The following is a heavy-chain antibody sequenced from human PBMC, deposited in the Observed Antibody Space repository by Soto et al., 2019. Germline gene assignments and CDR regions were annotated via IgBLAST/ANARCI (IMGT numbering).Heavy chain of an antibody. CDR2: INPNSGGT. V-gene: IGHV1-2*04. J-gene: IGHJ6*02. Sequence: ASVKVSCKASGYTFTGYYMHWVRQAPGQGLEWMGWINPNSGGTNYAQKFQGWVTMTRDTSISTAYMELSRLRSDDTAVYYCARDQGLAAAGYYYYYGMDVWGQGTTVTSP. D-gene: IGHD6-13*01. CDR3: ARDQGLAAAGYYYYYGMDV. CDR1: GYTFTGYY.